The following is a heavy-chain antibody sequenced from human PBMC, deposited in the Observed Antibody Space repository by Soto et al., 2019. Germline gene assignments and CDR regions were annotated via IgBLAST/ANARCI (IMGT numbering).Heavy chain of an antibody. Sequence: GGSMRLSCAASGFTFSSYGMHWVRQAPGKGLEWVAVIWYDGSNKYYADSVKGRFTISRDNSKNTLYLQMNSLRAEDTAVYYCARDDSVVVVSDAFDIWGQGTMVTVSS. CDR1: GFTFSSYG. CDR2: IWYDGSNK. J-gene: IGHJ3*02. D-gene: IGHD3-22*01. CDR3: ARDDSVVVVSDAFDI. V-gene: IGHV3-33*01.